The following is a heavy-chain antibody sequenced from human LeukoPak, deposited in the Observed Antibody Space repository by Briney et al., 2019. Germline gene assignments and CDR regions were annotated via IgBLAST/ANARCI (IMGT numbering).Heavy chain of an antibody. J-gene: IGHJ6*02. CDR3: ARGSVTAQTTYYYYYGMDV. D-gene: IGHD2-21*02. V-gene: IGHV1-46*01. CDR1: GYTFTNYY. Sequence: ASVEVSCKASGYTFTNYYMHWVRQAPGQGLEWIGLINPTGTGTNYAQKFRGRVTMTRDTSTTTVYMELSSLRSEDTAVYYCARGSVTAQTTYYYYYGMDVWGQGTTVTVSS. CDR2: INPTGTGT.